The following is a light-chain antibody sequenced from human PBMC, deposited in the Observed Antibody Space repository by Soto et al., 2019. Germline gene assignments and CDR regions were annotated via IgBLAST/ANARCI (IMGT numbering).Light chain of an antibody. CDR3: LQDYNSTYT. Sequence: AIQMTQSPSSLSASAGDRLTMTCRASQGIRNYLGWYPQTPGKAPKILIYAASSLQSGVLSRFSRSGAGTDCTRPISSLQPEDVATYYCLQDYNSTYTFGQGTRLE. J-gene: IGKJ2*01. CDR1: QGIRNY. V-gene: IGKV1-6*01. CDR2: AAS.